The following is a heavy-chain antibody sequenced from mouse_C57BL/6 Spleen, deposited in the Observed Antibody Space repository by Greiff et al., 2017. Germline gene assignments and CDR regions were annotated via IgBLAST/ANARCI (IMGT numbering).Heavy chain of an antibody. V-gene: IGHV1-55*01. J-gene: IGHJ3*01. CDR2: IYPGSGST. CDR1: GYTFTSYW. Sequence: VQLQQPGAELVKPGASVKMSCKASGYTFTSYWITWVKQRPGQGLEWIGDIYPGSGSTNYNEKFKSKATLTVDTSSSTAYMQLSSLTSEDSAVYYCATDYYDLAWFAYWGQGTLVTVSA. CDR3: ATDYYDLAWFAY. D-gene: IGHD2-4*01.